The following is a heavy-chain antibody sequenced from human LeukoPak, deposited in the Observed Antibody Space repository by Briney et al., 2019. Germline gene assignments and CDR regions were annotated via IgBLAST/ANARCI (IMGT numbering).Heavy chain of an antibody. CDR1: GFPFSIYA. CDR3: VKDTSSWYPEDFQH. Sequence: GGSLRLSCSASGFPFSIYAMHWVRQAPRKGLEFVSAISSNGGSTLYADSVKGRFTISRDNSKNTLYLQMSSLRAEDTAVYYCVKDTSSWYPEDFQHWGQGTLVSVSS. D-gene: IGHD6-13*01. J-gene: IGHJ1*01. CDR2: ISSNGGST. V-gene: IGHV3-64D*09.